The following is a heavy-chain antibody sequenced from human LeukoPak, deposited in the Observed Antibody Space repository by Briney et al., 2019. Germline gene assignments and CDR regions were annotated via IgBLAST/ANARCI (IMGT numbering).Heavy chain of an antibody. Sequence: SVKVSCKASGFTFTSTAVQWERQARGQRLEWIGWILVGSGNTNYAQMFQERVTLTWDVSTSTAYMVLSSLRSEDTAIYYCASDPPYTSSSAWWGQGTLVTVSS. CDR1: GFTFTSTA. D-gene: IGHD2-2*01. CDR2: ILVGSGNT. J-gene: IGHJ4*02. CDR3: ASDPPYTSSSAW. V-gene: IGHV1-58*01.